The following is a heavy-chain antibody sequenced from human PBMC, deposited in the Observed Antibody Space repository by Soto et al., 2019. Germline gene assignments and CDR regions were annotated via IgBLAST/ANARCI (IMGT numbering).Heavy chain of an antibody. CDR1: GFTFSSYS. Sequence: EVQLVESGGGLVQPGGSLRLSCAASGFTFSSYSMNWVRQAPGKGLELVSYITSSSGTIFYADSVKGRFTISRDNAQNSLFLQMNSLRDEDTAVYYCARVGLGYYSMDVWGQGTTVTVSS. D-gene: IGHD3-16*01. V-gene: IGHV3-48*02. J-gene: IGHJ6*02. CDR2: ITSSSGTI. CDR3: ARVGLGYYSMDV.